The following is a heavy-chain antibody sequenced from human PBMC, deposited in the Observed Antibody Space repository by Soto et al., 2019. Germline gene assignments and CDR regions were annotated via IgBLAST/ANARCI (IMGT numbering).Heavy chain of an antibody. CDR2: IIPILGIA. J-gene: IGHJ4*02. Sequence: QVQLVQSGAEVKKPGSSVKVSCKASGGTFSSYTISWVRQAPGQGLEWMGRIIPILGIANYAQKFQGRVTITADKSTSTAYMERSSLRSEDTAVYYCPRDLAAAAGPFDYWGQGTLVTVSS. CDR3: PRDLAAAAGPFDY. V-gene: IGHV1-69*08. CDR1: GGTFSSYT. D-gene: IGHD6-13*01.